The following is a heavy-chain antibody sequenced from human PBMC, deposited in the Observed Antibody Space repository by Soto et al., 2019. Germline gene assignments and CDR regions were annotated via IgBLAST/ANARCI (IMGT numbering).Heavy chain of an antibody. Sequence: QVQLQQWGAGLLKPSETLSLTCAVYGGSFSGYYWSWIRQPPGKGLEWIGEINHSGSTNYSPSLKSRVTIPVETSKYQSSLKLRSVTAANTAVYYCERGDFIRSEYWGQGTLVTV. D-gene: IGHD3-16*01. CDR3: ERGDFIRSEY. J-gene: IGHJ4*02. V-gene: IGHV4-34*01. CDR1: GGSFSGYY. CDR2: INHSGST.